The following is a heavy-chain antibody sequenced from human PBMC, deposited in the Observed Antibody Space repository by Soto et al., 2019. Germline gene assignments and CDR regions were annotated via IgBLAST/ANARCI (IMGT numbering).Heavy chain of an antibody. CDR1: GGSFSGYY. J-gene: IGHJ5*02. V-gene: IGHV4-34*01. CDR2: INHSGST. CDR3: ARGPYCSGGSCYSKWFAP. Sequence: QVQLQQWGAGLLKPSETLSLTCAVYGGSFSGYYWSWIRQPPGKGLEWIGEINHSGSTNSNPSLKRRVTESVDTSKNTFSLSLISVPAADTAVYYCARGPYCSGGSCYSKWFAPWGQGTLVTVSS. D-gene: IGHD2-15*01.